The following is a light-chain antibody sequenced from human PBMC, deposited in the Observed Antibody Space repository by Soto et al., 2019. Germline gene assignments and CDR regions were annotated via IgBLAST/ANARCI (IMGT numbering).Light chain of an antibody. V-gene: IGKV3-15*01. CDR2: EAS. CDR1: QSVFSK. J-gene: IGKJ4*01. CDR3: QQYNNWPLT. Sequence: EKVMTQSPVTLSVSPGERVTLSCRASQSVFSKLAWYQQKPGQAPRLLIYEASTRATGIPARFSGSGSGTDFTLTINSLQSEDFAVYYCQQYNNWPLTFGGGTKVEI.